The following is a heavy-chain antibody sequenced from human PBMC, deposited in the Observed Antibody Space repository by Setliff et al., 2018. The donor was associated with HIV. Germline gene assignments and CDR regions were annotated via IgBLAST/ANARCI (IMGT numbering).Heavy chain of an antibody. CDR1: GFTFSSYA. CDR3: AKDPRGSMVRGLINYFDP. CDR2: ISGSGGST. Sequence: GGSLRLSCAASGFTFSSYAMTWVRQAPGKGLEWVSAISGSGGSTYYADSVKGQFIISRDNSKNTLYLQMNSLRAQDTAIYYCAKDPRGSMVRGLINYFDPWGQGTLVTVSS. D-gene: IGHD3-10*01. J-gene: IGHJ5*02. V-gene: IGHV3-23*01.